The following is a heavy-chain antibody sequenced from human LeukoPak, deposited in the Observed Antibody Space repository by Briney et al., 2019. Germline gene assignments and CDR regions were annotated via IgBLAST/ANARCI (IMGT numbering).Heavy chain of an antibody. J-gene: IGHJ4*02. V-gene: IGHV1-8*01. CDR1: GYTFTSYD. D-gene: IGHD3-3*01. CDR3: ARGLSDFWSGYYTDGFVD. CDR2: MNPNSGNT. Sequence: ASVKVSCKASGYTFTSYDINWVRQATGQGLEWMGWMNPNSGNTGYAQKFQGRVTMTRNTSISTAYMELSSLRSEDTAVYYCARGLSDFWSGYYTDGFVDWGQGTLVTVSS.